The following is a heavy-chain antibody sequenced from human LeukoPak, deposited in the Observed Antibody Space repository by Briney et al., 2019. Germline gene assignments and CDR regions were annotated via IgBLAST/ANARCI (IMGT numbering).Heavy chain of an antibody. CDR1: GGSISSGGYY. Sequence: SETLSLTCTVSGGSISSGGYYWSWIRQHPGKGLEWIGYIYYSGSTNYNPSLKSRVTISVDTSKNQFSLKLSSVTAADTAVYYCAGIAVAVEMYNWFDPWGQGTLVTVSS. CDR3: AGIAVAVEMYNWFDP. V-gene: IGHV4-31*03. D-gene: IGHD6-19*01. J-gene: IGHJ5*02. CDR2: IYYSGST.